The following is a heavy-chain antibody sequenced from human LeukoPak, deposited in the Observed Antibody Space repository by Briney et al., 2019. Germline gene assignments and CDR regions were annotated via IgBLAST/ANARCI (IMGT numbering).Heavy chain of an antibody. J-gene: IGHJ4*02. CDR2: IYYSGST. V-gene: IGHV4-39*07. CDR1: GGSISSSSYY. Sequence: PSETLSLTCTVSGGSISSSSYYWGWIRQPPGKGLEWIGSIYYSGSTYYNPSLKSRVTISVDTSKNQFSLKLSSVTAADTAVYYCARGSYYFDYWGQGTLVTVS. CDR3: ARGSYYFDY.